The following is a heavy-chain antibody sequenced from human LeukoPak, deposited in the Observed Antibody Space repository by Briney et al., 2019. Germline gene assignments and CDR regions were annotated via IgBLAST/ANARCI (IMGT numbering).Heavy chain of an antibody. V-gene: IGHV3-23*01. Sequence: GGSPRLSCAASGFTFSSYAMSWVRQAPGKGLEWVSAISGSGGSTYYADSVKGRFTISRDNSKNTLYLQMNSLRAEDTAVYYCAKIVGTMIVVVIGPADYWGQGTLVTVSS. CDR3: AKIVGTMIVVVIGPADY. CDR2: ISGSGGST. CDR1: GFTFSSYA. D-gene: IGHD3-22*01. J-gene: IGHJ4*02.